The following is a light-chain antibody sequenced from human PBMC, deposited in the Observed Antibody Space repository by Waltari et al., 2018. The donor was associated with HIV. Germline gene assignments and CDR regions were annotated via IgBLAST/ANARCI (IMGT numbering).Light chain of an antibody. J-gene: IGKJ4*01. V-gene: IGKV3-15*01. CDR2: GAS. CDR3: QQYNNWPPLT. CDR1: QSVGSN. Sequence: ETVMTQSPATLSVSPGERATLSCRASQSVGSNLAWYQQQPGQAPRLLIYGASTRATGIPARFSGSGSGTEFTLTISSLQSEDFAVYYCQQYNNWPPLTFGGGTK.